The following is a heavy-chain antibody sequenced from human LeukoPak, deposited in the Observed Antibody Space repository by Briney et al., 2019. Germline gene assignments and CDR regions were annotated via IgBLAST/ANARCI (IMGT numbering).Heavy chain of an antibody. V-gene: IGHV3-30-3*01. Sequence: GRSLRLSCAASGFTFSSYAMHWVRQAPGKGLEWVAVISYDGSNKYYADSVKGRFTISRDNSKNTLYLQMNSLRAEDTAVYYCAGQGGPAYPDYGDSYYYYGMDVWGQGTTVTVSS. D-gene: IGHD4-17*01. CDR2: ISYDGSNK. J-gene: IGHJ6*02. CDR3: AGQGGPAYPDYGDSYYYYGMDV. CDR1: GFTFSSYA.